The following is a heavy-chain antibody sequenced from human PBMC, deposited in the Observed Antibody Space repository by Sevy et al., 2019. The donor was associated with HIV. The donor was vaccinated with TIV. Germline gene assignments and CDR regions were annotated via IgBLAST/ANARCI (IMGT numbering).Heavy chain of an antibody. D-gene: IGHD6-6*01. V-gene: IGHV3-30-3*01. J-gene: IGHJ4*02. Sequence: GGSLRLSCPASGFTFGSYAMHWVRQAPGKGLEWVAVISYDGSNKYYADSVKGRFTISRDNSKNTLYLQMNSLRAEDTAVYYCARDRYGQGSSSSELGHDYWGQGTLVTVSS. CDR3: ARDRYGQGSSSSELGHDY. CDR1: GFTFGSYA. CDR2: ISYDGSNK.